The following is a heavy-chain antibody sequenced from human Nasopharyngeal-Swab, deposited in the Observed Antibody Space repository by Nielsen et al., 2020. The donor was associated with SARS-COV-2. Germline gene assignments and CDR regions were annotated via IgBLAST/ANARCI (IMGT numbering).Heavy chain of an antibody. Sequence: GESLKISCAASGFSFSTYCMTWVRQAPGKGLEWVSYISTSSSTIHYADSVKGRFTISRDNAKDSLYLQMSSLRAEDTAFYYCARATDTSTYGLYYWGQGTLVTVSS. J-gene: IGHJ4*02. D-gene: IGHD3-10*01. CDR2: ISTSSSTI. CDR3: ARATDTSTYGLYY. CDR1: GFSFSTYC. V-gene: IGHV3-48*04.